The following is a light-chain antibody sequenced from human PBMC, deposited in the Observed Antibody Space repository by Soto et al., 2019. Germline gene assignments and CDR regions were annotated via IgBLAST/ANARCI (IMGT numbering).Light chain of an antibody. CDR3: SSYTSSSTPDV. CDR2: EVS. V-gene: IGLV2-14*01. CDR1: SSDVGGYNY. Sequence: QSALTQPASVSGSPGQSITISCTGTSSDVGGYNYVSWYQQHPGKAPKLMIYEVSHRPSGVSNRFSGSKSGNTASLTISGLQDEDEADYYCSSYTSSSTPDVFGTGTKLTVL. J-gene: IGLJ1*01.